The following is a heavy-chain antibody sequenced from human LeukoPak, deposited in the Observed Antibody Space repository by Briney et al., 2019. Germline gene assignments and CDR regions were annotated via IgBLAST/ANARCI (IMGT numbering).Heavy chain of an antibody. V-gene: IGHV1-46*01. Sequence: ASVKVSCKVSVYTLRDLSLHWVRQAPGQGLEWMGIINPSGGSTSYAQKFQGRVTMTRDTSTSTVYMELSSLRSEDTAVYYCARVSPSHYYGSETGFDYWGQGTLVTVSS. CDR1: VYTLRDLS. CDR3: ARVSPSHYYGSETGFDY. J-gene: IGHJ4*02. D-gene: IGHD3-10*01. CDR2: INPSGGST.